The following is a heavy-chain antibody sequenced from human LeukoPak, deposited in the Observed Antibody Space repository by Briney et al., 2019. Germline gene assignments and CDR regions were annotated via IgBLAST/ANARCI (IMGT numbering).Heavy chain of an antibody. V-gene: IGHV3-48*02. CDR3: VRGYCGGDCFRYYFDF. D-gene: IGHD2-21*01. CDR2: ISSSSSTI. Sequence: GGSLRLSCGASEFTFSSHSMNWVRQAPGKGLEWVSFISSSSSTIYYADSVKGRFTISRDNAKNSLYLQMNSLRDEDTAVYYCVRGYCGGDCFRYYFDFWGQGTLVTVSS. J-gene: IGHJ4*02. CDR1: EFTFSSHS.